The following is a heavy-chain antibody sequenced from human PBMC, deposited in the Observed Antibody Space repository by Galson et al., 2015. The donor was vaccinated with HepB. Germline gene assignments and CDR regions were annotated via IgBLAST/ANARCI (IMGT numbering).Heavy chain of an antibody. J-gene: IGHJ4*02. D-gene: IGHD2-21*01. V-gene: IGHV3-23*01. Sequence: SLRLSCAAPGITFSTYVMSWVRQAPGKGLEWVSSIVGSGMSTFYADSVKGRFTISRDNSRNTLYLQMNRLRADDTAIYYCAKTSYCDGGPCFSGYFDSWGQGTLVAVSS. CDR3: AKTSYCDGGPCFSGYFDS. CDR2: IVGSGMST. CDR1: GITFSTYV.